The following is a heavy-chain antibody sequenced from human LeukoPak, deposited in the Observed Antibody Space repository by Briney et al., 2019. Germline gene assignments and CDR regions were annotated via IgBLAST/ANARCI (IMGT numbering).Heavy chain of an antibody. CDR2: IYTSGST. J-gene: IGHJ3*02. CDR1: GGSISSGSYY. D-gene: IGHD1-26*01. Sequence: PSETLSLTCTVSGGSISSGSYYWSWIRQPAGKGLEWIGRIYTSGSTNYNPSLKSRVTISVDTSKNQFSLKLSSATAADTAVYYCAREAGELLGAFDIWGQGTMVTVSS. V-gene: IGHV4-61*02. CDR3: AREAGELLGAFDI.